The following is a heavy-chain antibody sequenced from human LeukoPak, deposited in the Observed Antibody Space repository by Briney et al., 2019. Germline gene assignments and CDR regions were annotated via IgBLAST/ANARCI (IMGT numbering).Heavy chain of an antibody. CDR1: GGSFSGYY. Sequence: SETLSLTCAVYGGSFSGYYWSWIRQPPGKGLEWIGEINHSGSTNYNPSLKSRVTISVDTSKNQFSLKLSSVTAADTALYYCARGPIRYGDLDYWGQGTLVTVSS. D-gene: IGHD4-17*01. V-gene: IGHV4-34*01. CDR2: INHSGST. CDR3: ARGPIRYGDLDY. J-gene: IGHJ4*02.